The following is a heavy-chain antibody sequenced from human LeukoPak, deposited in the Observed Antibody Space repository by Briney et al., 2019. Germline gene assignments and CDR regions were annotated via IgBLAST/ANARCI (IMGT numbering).Heavy chain of an antibody. CDR3: ARDLFSSHDRGGLSMNNWFDP. CDR1: GGSISSGDYY. CDR2: IYYSGST. V-gene: IGHV4-30-4*01. J-gene: IGHJ5*02. Sequence: SETLSLTCTVSGGSISSGDYYWSWIRQPPGKGLEWIGYIYYSGSTYYNPSLKSRVTISVDTSKNQFSLKLSSVTAADTAVYYCARDLFSSHDRGGLSMNNWFDPWGQGTLVTVSS. D-gene: IGHD5-12*01.